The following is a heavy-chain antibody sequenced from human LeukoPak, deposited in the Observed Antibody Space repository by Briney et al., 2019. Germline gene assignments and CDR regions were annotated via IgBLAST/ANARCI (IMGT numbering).Heavy chain of an antibody. J-gene: IGHJ4*02. Sequence: SETLSLTCTVSGGSISSSSYYWGWIRQPPGNGLEWIGSIYYSGSTYYNPSLKSRVTISVDTSKNQFSLKLSSVTAADTAVYYCALYSGSYVDYWGQGTLVTVSS. V-gene: IGHV4-39*01. CDR1: GGSISSSSYY. CDR3: ALYSGSYVDY. CDR2: IYYSGST. D-gene: IGHD1-26*01.